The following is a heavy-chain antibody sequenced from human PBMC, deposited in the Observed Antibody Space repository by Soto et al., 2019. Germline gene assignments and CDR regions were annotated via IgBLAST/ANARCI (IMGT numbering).Heavy chain of an antibody. V-gene: IGHV4-59*08. CDR1: GGSISSSY. Sequence: QVQLQESGPGLVKPSETLSLTCTVSGGSISSSYWSWIRQPPGKGLEWTGYIYHSGSTNYNPSLKSRRTISVDTSKNQFSLKLSSVTAADTAVYYCARLGSIAADDFDYWGQGTLVTVSS. CDR3: ARLGSIAADDFDY. D-gene: IGHD6-25*01. CDR2: IYHSGST. J-gene: IGHJ4*02.